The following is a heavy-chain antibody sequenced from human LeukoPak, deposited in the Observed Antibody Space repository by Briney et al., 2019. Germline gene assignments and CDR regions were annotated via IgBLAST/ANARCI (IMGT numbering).Heavy chain of an antibody. CDR3: ARSSASAFDY. V-gene: IGHV3-7*01. J-gene: IGHJ4*02. Sequence: ETLSLTCAVYGGSFSGYYWSWIRQAPGKGLEWVANIKQDGSEKYYVDSVKGRFTISRDNAKNSLYLQMNSLRAEDTAVYYCARSSASAFDYWGQGTLVTVSS. D-gene: IGHD2-2*01. CDR2: IKQDGSEK. CDR1: GGSFSGYY.